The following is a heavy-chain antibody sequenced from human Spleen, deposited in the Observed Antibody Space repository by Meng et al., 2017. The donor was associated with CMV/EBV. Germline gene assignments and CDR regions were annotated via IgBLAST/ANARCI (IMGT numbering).Heavy chain of an antibody. CDR1: GFSFSNTRMG. CDR3: ARGARRGRGWSHDY. D-gene: IGHD2-15*01. J-gene: IGHJ4*02. Sequence: SGPTLVKPTETLTLTCTVSGFSFSNTRMGVSWIRQPPGKGLEWIGYIYYSGSTYYNPSLKSRVTISVDTSKNQFSLKLSSVTAADTAVYYCARGARRGRGWSHDYWGQGTLVTVSS. V-gene: IGHV4-30-4*08. CDR2: IYYSGST.